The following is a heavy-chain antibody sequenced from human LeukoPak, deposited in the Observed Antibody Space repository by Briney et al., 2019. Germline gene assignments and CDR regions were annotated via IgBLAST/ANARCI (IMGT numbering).Heavy chain of an antibody. CDR3: AREVGTSHRFDY. D-gene: IGHD1-26*01. J-gene: IGHJ4*02. V-gene: IGHV3-30-3*01. Sequence: GRSLSLSCAASGFTFSSYAMHWVRQTPGKGLEWVAFISYDGSNKYYPDSVKGRFTISRDNSKNTLYLQMSSLRSEDTAVYYCAREVGTSHRFDYWGQGTLVTVSS. CDR2: ISYDGSNK. CDR1: GFTFSSYA.